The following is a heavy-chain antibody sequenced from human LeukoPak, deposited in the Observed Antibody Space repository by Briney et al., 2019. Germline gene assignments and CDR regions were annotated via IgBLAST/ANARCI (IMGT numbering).Heavy chain of an antibody. CDR1: GFTVSSNY. CDR2: IYSGGST. Sequence: PGGSLRLSCAASGFTVSSNYMSWVRQAPGKGLEWVSVIYSGGSTYYADSVKGRFTISRDNSKNTLYLQMNSLRAEDTAVYYCARGGRYGRPTAKLPDYWGQGTLVTVSS. J-gene: IGHJ4*02. D-gene: IGHD1-26*01. V-gene: IGHV3-66*01. CDR3: ARGGRYGRPTAKLPDY.